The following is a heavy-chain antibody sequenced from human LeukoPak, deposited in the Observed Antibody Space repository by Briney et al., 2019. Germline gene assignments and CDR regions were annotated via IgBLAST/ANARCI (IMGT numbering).Heavy chain of an antibody. CDR1: GFTFSSYG. Sequence: GGSLRLSCAASGFTFSSYGMHWVRQAPGKGLEWVAVISYDGSKKYYTDSVKGRFTISRDNSKNTLYLQMNGLRAEDTAVYYCVKDWTRLDYWGQGTLVTVSS. CDR3: VKDWTRLDY. D-gene: IGHD3/OR15-3a*01. CDR2: ISYDGSKK. V-gene: IGHV3-30*18. J-gene: IGHJ4*02.